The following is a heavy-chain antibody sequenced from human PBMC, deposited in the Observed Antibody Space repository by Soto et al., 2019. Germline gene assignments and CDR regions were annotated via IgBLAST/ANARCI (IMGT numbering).Heavy chain of an antibody. CDR1: GFTFSSYG. J-gene: IGHJ6*02. D-gene: IGHD3-3*01. V-gene: IGHV3-33*01. Sequence: LRLSCAASGFTFSSYGMHWVRQAPGKGLGWGAVIWYDGSNKYYADSVKGRFTISRDYYKNSLYLQMNSLRAEDTAVYYCARAPPDYYDFWSGYYGYYYYGMDVWGQGTTVTVSS. CDR2: IWYDGSNK. CDR3: ARAPPDYYDFWSGYYGYYYYGMDV.